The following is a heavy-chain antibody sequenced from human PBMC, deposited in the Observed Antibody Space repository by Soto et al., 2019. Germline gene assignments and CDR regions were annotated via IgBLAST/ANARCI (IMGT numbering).Heavy chain of an antibody. CDR2: LSFHGRDE. CDR1: GFTFSGYT. J-gene: IGHJ6*02. CDR3: AKSRDGYSFYFYYGMDV. V-gene: IGHV3-30*18. Sequence: LRLSCAASGFTFSGYTFHWVRQAPGKGLEWVALLSFHGRDESYVDSVRGRFTISRDNSMNTVFLQMNSLTGDDTAVYYCAKSRDGYSFYFYYGMDVWGQGTTVTVSS. D-gene: IGHD4-4*01.